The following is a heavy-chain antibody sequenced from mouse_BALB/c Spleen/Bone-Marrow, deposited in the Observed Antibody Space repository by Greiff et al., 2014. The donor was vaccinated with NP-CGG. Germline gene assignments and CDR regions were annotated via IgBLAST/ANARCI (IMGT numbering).Heavy chain of an antibody. CDR2: INPYNGDT. J-gene: IGHJ3*01. CDR1: GYSFTGYF. V-gene: IGHV1-20*02. CDR3: ARIYDYDRGAWFAY. D-gene: IGHD2-4*01. Sequence: EVQLQQSGPVLVKPGASVKISCKASGYSFTGYFMNWVMQSHGKSLEWIGRINPYNGDTFYNQKFKGKATLTVDKSSNTAHMELRSLASEDSAVYYCARIYDYDRGAWFAYWGQGTLVTVSA.